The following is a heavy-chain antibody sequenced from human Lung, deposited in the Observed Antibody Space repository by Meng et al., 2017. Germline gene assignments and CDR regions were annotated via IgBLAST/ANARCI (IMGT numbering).Heavy chain of an antibody. Sequence: VQLPHWGAGRLKPSETLSLTCVVSGGSFSDYYWSWIRQPPGKGLEWIGEINHSGSTNYNPSLESRATISVDTSQNNLSLKLSSVTAADSAVYYCARGPTTMAHDFDYWGQGTLVTVSS. CDR2: INHSGST. J-gene: IGHJ4*02. V-gene: IGHV4-34*01. CDR3: ARGPTTMAHDFDY. D-gene: IGHD4-11*01. CDR1: GGSFSDYY.